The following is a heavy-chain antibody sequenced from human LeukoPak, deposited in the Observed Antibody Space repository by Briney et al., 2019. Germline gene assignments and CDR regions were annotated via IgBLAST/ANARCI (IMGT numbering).Heavy chain of an antibody. Sequence: GGSLRLSCAASGFTFSSYSMNWVRQAPGKGLEWISYISSSGSTIYYADSVKGRFTISRDNSKHTVYLQMDSLRAEDTAVYYCAKSHVSTATGTGRYFDYWGQGTLVTVSS. CDR2: ISSSGSTI. J-gene: IGHJ4*02. CDR1: GFTFSSYS. V-gene: IGHV3-48*01. CDR3: AKSHVSTATGTGRYFDY. D-gene: IGHD3-9*01.